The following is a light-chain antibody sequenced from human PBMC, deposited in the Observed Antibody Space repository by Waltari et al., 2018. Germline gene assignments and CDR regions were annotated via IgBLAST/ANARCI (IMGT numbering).Light chain of an antibody. J-gene: IGLJ3*02. CDR3: QTGGHGTWV. V-gene: IGLV4-69*01. CDR1: SGHSSNI. CDR2: VNSDGSH. Sequence: QLVLTQSPSASASLGASVKLTCTLSSGHSSNIIAWLQQQPEKGPRYLMKVNSDGSHSKGDEIPDRFSGSSSGAERYLTSPSLQSEDEADYYCQTGGHGTWVFGGGTKLTVL.